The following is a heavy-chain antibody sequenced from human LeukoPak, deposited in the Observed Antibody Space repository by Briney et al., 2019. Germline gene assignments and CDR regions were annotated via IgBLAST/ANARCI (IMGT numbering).Heavy chain of an antibody. J-gene: IGHJ4*02. D-gene: IGHD3-22*01. CDR3: ARDKKYYYDSSGYWEDY. Sequence: ASVKVSCKASGYTFTSYGISWVRQAPGQGLEWMGWISAYNGSTNYAQKLQGRVTMTTDTSTSTAYMELRSLRSDDTAVYYCARDKKYYYDSSGYWEDYWGQGTLVTVSS. CDR2: ISAYNGST. CDR1: GYTFTSYG. V-gene: IGHV1-18*01.